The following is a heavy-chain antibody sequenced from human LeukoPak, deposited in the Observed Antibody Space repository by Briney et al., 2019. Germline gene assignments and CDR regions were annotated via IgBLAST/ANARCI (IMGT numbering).Heavy chain of an antibody. V-gene: IGHV2-5*01. J-gene: IGHJ4*02. CDR1: GGSISSGGYY. CDR3: AHCLFEDYFDF. D-gene: IGHD3-16*01. CDR2: IYWNDDK. Sequence: TLSLTCTVSGGSISSGGYYWSWIRQPPGKALEWLTLIYWNDDKRYSPSLKSRLTITKDTSKNQVVLTMTNMDPVDTATYYCAHCLFEDYFDFWGQGTLVTVSS.